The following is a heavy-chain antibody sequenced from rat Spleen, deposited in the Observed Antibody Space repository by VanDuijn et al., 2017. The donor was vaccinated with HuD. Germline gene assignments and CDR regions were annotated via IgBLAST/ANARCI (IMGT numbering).Heavy chain of an antibody. D-gene: IGHD1-9*01. CDR1: GFTFSNYG. V-gene: IGHV5-19*01. Sequence: EVQLVESGGGLVQPGRSLKLSCAASGFTFSNYGMHWIRQAPTKGLEWVASISPSGGNTYYRDSVKGRFTISRANTKSPLYLQMDSLRSEDTATYYCARRHYGYTDYFDYWGQGVMVTVSS. J-gene: IGHJ2*01. CDR2: ISPSGGNT. CDR3: ARRHYGYTDYFDY.